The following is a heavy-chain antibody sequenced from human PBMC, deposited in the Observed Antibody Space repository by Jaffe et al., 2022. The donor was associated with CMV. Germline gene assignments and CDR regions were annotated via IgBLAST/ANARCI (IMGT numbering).Heavy chain of an antibody. CDR1: GFTFSSYS. D-gene: IGHD4-4*01. CDR3: ASDSNVAGRGDY. J-gene: IGHJ4*02. V-gene: IGHV3-21*01. CDR2: ISSSSSYI. Sequence: EVQLVESGGGLVKPGGSLRLSCAASGFTFSSYSMNWVRQAPGKGLEWVSSISSSSSYIYYADSVKGRFTISRDNAKNSLYLQMNSLRAEDTAVYYCASDSNVAGRGDYWGQGTLVTVSS.